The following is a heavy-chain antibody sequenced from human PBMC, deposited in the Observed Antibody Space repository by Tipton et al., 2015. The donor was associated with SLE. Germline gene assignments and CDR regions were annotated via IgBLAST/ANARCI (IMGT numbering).Heavy chain of an antibody. CDR1: GGSISGHY. Sequence: TLSLNCTVSGGSISGHYWSWCRQPPRKGLEWIGHVYTTGSSNYNPPLVSRVTIFLDTSRNQFSLKLTFVTAADPAAYYCARSAGYGSNWAHFAYWGQGTLVTVSS. J-gene: IGHJ4*02. D-gene: IGHD6-13*01. CDR3: ARSAGYGSNWAHFAY. CDR2: VYTTGSS. V-gene: IGHV4-4*08.